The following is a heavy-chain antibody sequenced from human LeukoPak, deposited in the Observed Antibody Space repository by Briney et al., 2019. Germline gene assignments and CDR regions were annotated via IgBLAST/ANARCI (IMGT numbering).Heavy chain of an antibody. J-gene: IGHJ1*01. D-gene: IGHD3-22*01. Sequence: GGSLRLSCEASGFTFSRYWMHWVRQAPGKGLVWVSRIKSDGKTNYADSVKSRFTISRDNAKNTVSLQMDSLRAENTGVYYCARAPSEVGGYYPEYFRHWGQGTLVTVSS. CDR3: ARAPSEVGGYYPEYFRH. CDR2: IKSDGKT. V-gene: IGHV3-74*01. CDR1: GFTFSRYW.